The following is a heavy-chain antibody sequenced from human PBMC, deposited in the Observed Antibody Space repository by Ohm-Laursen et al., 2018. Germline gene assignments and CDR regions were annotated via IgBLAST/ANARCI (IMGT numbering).Heavy chain of an antibody. J-gene: IGHJ5*02. CDR3: ARGFSGWWGRIDA. V-gene: IGHV4-34*01. Sequence: SETLSLTCAVSGYSISSGYYWNWIRQPPGKGLEWIGEINHSRSTKYNSSFKSRVTISVDTSKNQFSLKLSSVTAADTAAYYCARGFSGWWGRIDAWGQGTLVTVSS. D-gene: IGHD6-19*01. CDR2: INHSRST. CDR1: GYSISSGYY.